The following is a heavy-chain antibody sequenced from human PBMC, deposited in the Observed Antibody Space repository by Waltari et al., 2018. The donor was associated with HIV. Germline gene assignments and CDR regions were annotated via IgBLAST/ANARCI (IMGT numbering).Heavy chain of an antibody. Sequence: EVQLVEYGGALVKPGGSLRLPCAASGFTFTNIWMHWVRRAPGKGLVWVARINSDGTSRAYGASMKGRFTISRDNGNNTLDLQMRRLRVEDTAVYYCVRVEYVGWASDYHYGMDVWGQGTTVIVSS. CDR3: VRVEYVGWASDYHYGMDV. CDR2: INSDGTSR. V-gene: IGHV3-74*03. J-gene: IGHJ6*02. D-gene: IGHD2-8*01. CDR1: GFTFTNIW.